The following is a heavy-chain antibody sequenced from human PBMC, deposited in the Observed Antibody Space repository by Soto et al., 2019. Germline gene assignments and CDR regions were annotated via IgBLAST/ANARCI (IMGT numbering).Heavy chain of an antibody. Sequence: PGGSLRLSCAASGFTFSSYAMSWVRQAPGKGLEWVSAISGSGGSTYYADSVKGRFTISRDNSKNTLYLQMNSLRAEDTAVYYCAKIGKVYDFWSGYLGPKMYGMDVWGQGTTVTVSS. J-gene: IGHJ6*02. V-gene: IGHV3-23*01. CDR2: ISGSGGST. D-gene: IGHD3-3*01. CDR3: AKIGKVYDFWSGYLGPKMYGMDV. CDR1: GFTFSSYA.